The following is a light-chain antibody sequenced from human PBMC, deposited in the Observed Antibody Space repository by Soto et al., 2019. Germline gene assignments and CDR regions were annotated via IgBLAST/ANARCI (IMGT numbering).Light chain of an antibody. CDR1: GSNIGAGYD. J-gene: IGLJ1*01. CDR2: GNN. Sequence: QSVLTQPPSVSGAPGQRVTISCTGSGSNIGAGYDVHWYQQFPGTAPKLLIYGNNNRPSGVPDRFSGSKSGTSASLAITGLQAEDEADYYCQSYDSSLSEVFGTGTKGTVL. CDR3: QSYDSSLSEV. V-gene: IGLV1-40*01.